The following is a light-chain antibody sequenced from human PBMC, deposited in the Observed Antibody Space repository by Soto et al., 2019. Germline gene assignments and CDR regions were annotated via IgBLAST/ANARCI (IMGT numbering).Light chain of an antibody. CDR3: QNYNRAPWT. CDR2: GAS. CDR1: QDISNY. V-gene: IGKV1-27*01. Sequence: DIQMTQSPSSLSASVGDRVTITCRASQDISNYVAWYQQKPGKVPKLLIYGASTLQSGVPSRFSGSGSGTDLTLTISSLQTEEVATYYCQNYNRAPWTFGKGTKL. J-gene: IGKJ1*01.